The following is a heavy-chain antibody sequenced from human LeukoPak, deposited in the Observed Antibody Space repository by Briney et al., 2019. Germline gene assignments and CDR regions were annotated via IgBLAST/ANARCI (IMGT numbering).Heavy chain of an antibody. J-gene: IGHJ6*02. CDR1: GYTFASYV. D-gene: IGHD4-17*01. Sequence: ASVKVSCKASGYTFASYVISWVRQAPEQGLEWMGWISAYNGNTNYAQKLQGRVTMTTDTSTSTAYMELRSLRSDDTAVYYCATANGNGDYDSLNYYYGMDVWGQGTTVTVSS. CDR2: ISAYNGNT. V-gene: IGHV1-18*01. CDR3: ATANGNGDYDSLNYYYGMDV.